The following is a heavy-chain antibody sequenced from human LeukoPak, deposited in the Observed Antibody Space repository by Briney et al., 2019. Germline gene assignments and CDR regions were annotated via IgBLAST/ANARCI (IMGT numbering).Heavy chain of an antibody. CDR1: GFSFSTYA. CDR3: ARGGDYSWCLFGY. CDR2: LSGSGDTA. Sequence: GGSLRLSCAGSGFSFSTYAMNWVRQAPGKGLEWVSVLSGSGDTAFYTDSVEGRFTISRHNSKNTSSSHMHTLTPEDTAVYSCARGGDYSWCLFGYWGQGTLVTVSS. J-gene: IGHJ4*02. V-gene: IGHV3-23*01. D-gene: IGHD3-3*01.